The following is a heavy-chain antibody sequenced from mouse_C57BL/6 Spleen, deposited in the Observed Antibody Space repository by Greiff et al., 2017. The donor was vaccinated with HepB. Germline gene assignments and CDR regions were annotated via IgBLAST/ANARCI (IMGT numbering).Heavy chain of an antibody. Sequence: VQLQQPGAELVKPGASVKMSCKASGYTFTSYWITWVKQRPGQGLEWIGDIYPGSGSTNYNEKFKSKATLTVDTSSSTAYMQLSSLTSEDSAVSYCARWGVTLRDYFDYWGQGTTLTVSS. J-gene: IGHJ2*01. CDR3: ARWGVTLRDYFDY. CDR2: IYPGSGST. D-gene: IGHD2-3*01. V-gene: IGHV1-55*01. CDR1: GYTFTSYW.